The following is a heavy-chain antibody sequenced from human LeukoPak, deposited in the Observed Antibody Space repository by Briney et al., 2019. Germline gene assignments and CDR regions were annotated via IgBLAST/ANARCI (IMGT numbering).Heavy chain of an antibody. CDR3: AKDRSRSGFDY. D-gene: IGHD2-15*01. CDR1: GFTFSSYW. Sequence: GGSLRLSCAASGFTFSSYWMSWVRQAPGKGLEWVAVISYDGSNKYYADSVKGRFTISRDNSKNTLYLQMNSLRAEDTAVYYCAKDRSRSGFDYWGQGTLVTVSS. CDR2: ISYDGSNK. J-gene: IGHJ4*02. V-gene: IGHV3-30*18.